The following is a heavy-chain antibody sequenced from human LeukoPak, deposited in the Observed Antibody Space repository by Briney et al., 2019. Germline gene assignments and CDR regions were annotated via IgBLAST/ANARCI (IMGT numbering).Heavy chain of an antibody. CDR1: GGSFSGYY. CDR3: ARAVAGTGGRFDP. CDR2: INHSGST. J-gene: IGHJ5*02. Sequence: SETLSLTCAVYGGSFSGYYWSWIRQPPGKGLEWIGEINHSGSTNYNPSLKSRATISVDTSKNQFSLKLSSVTAADTAVYCCARAVAGTGGRFDPWGQGTLVTVSS. V-gene: IGHV4-34*01. D-gene: IGHD2-8*02.